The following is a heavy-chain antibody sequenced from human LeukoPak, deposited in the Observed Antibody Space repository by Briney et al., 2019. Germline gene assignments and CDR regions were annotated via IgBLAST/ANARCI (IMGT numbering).Heavy chain of an antibody. CDR3: ALTGMTTVTSFDY. J-gene: IGHJ4*02. Sequence: TSQTLSLTCTVSGGSIGSGGYYWSWIRQHPGKGLEWIGYIYYSGSTYYNPSLKSRVTISVDTSKNQFSLKLSSVTAADTAVYYCALTGMTTVTSFDYWGQGTLVTVSS. CDR2: IYYSGST. CDR1: GGSIGSGGYY. D-gene: IGHD4-17*01. V-gene: IGHV4-31*03.